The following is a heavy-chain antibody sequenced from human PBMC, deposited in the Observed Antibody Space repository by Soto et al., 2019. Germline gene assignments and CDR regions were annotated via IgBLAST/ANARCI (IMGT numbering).Heavy chain of an antibody. CDR2: IRSKAYGGTT. CDR1: GFTFGDYA. D-gene: IGHD6-13*01. CDR3: TSSLAARIAAAEDY. V-gene: IGHV3-49*03. J-gene: IGHJ4*02. Sequence: LRLSCTASGFTFGDYAMSWFRQAPGKGLEWVGFIRSKAYGGTTEYAASVKGRFTISRDDSKSIAYLQMDSLKTEDTAVYYCTSSLAARIAAAEDYWGQGTLVTVSS.